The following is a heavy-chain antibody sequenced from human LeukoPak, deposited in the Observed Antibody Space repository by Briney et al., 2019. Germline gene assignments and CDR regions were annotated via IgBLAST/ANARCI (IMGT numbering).Heavy chain of an antibody. CDR2: IRYDGSNK. CDR1: GFTFSSYG. J-gene: IGHJ4*02. V-gene: IGHV3-30*02. D-gene: IGHD3-22*01. CDR3: AKDQVGLPYYYDSSGYLFDY. Sequence: GGSLRLSCAASGFTFSSYGMHWVSQAPGKGLEWVAFIRYDGSNKYYADSVKGRFTISRDNSKNTLYLQMNSLRAEDTVVYYCAKDQVGLPYYYDSSGYLFDYWGQGTLVTVSS.